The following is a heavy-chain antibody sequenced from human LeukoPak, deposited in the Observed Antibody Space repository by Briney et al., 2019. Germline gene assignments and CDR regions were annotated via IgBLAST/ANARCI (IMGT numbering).Heavy chain of an antibody. CDR2: ISWNSGSI. CDR1: GFTFDDYA. V-gene: IGHV3-9*03. J-gene: IGHJ6*03. D-gene: IGHD2-15*01. CDR3: ARSAEYCSGGSCYGVHYYYYMDV. Sequence: GGSLRLSCAASGFTFDDYAMHWVRQAPGKGLEWVSGISWNSGSIGYADSVKGRFTISRDNAKNSLYLQMNSLRAEDMALYYCARSAEYCSGGSCYGVHYYYYMDVWGKGTTVTVSS.